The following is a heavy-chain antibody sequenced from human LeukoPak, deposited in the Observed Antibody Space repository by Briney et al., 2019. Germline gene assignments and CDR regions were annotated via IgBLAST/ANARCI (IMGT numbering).Heavy chain of an antibody. CDR2: IKQDGSEK. CDR1: GFTFSSYW. Sequence: GGSLRLSCAASGFTFSSYWMSWVRQAPGKGLEWVANIKQDGSEKYYVDSVKGRFTISRDNAKNSLYLQMNSLRAEGTAVYYCARDMPYDFWSGYYGDITSDYWGQGTLVTVSS. V-gene: IGHV3-7*01. D-gene: IGHD3-3*01. J-gene: IGHJ4*02. CDR3: ARDMPYDFWSGYYGDITSDY.